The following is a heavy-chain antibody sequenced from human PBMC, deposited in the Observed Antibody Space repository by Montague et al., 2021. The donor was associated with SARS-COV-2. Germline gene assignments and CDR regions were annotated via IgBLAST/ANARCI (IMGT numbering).Heavy chain of an antibody. V-gene: IGHV4-61*01. CDR1: GGSVSSGSYY. CDR3: ARISGITSWYYDY. J-gene: IGHJ4*02. Sequence: SETLSLTCTVSGGSVSSGSYYWSWIRQPPGKGLQSIGYIYYTGSTNYNPSLQSRVTISVDSSKNQFSVRLSSVTAADTAVYYCARISGITSWYYDYWGQGPRATGSP. D-gene: IGHD1-14*01. CDR2: IYYTGST.